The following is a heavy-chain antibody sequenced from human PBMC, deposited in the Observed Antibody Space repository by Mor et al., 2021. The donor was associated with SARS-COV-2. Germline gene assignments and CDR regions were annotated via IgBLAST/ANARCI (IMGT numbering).Heavy chain of an antibody. J-gene: IGHJ6*02. D-gene: IGHD2-21*02. V-gene: IGHV4-31*02. CDR3: ARDNCGGDCYPPNYYYYGMDV. Sequence: YSPSLKIRVTISVDTSKNQFSLKLTSVTAADTAVYYCARDNCGGDCYPPNYYYYGMDVWGQGTTVTVSS.